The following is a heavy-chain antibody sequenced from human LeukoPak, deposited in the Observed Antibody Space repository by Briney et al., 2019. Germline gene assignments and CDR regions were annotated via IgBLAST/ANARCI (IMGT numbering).Heavy chain of an antibody. CDR1: GGSFSGYY. V-gene: IGHV4-34*01. Sequence: SETLSLTCAVYGGSFSGYYWSWIRQPPGKGLGWIGEINHSGSTNYNPSLKSRVTISVDTSKNQFSLKLSSVTAADTAVYYCARGNIWFDPWGQGTLVTVSS. CDR2: INHSGST. D-gene: IGHD2/OR15-2a*01. CDR3: ARGNIWFDP. J-gene: IGHJ5*02.